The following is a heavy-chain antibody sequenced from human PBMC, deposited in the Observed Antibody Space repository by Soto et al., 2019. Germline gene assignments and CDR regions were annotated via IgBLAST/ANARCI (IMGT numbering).Heavy chain of an antibody. D-gene: IGHD3-16*01. CDR3: VRDLALMADY. Sequence: GGSLRLSCVASGFNPNTYGIYWVRQAPGKGLQWMAQILYDGSKKHYADSVKGRFTITRDNSKNTVYLQTDSLRVDDTAMYYCVRDLALMADYWGQGTLVTVSS. CDR2: ILYDGSKK. CDR1: GFNPNTYG. V-gene: IGHV3-30*03. J-gene: IGHJ4*02.